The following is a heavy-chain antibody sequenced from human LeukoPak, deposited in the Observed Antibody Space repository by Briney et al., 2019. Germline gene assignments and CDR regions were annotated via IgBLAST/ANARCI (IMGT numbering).Heavy chain of an antibody. D-gene: IGHD2-2*02. CDR2: ISGSGGST. V-gene: IGHV3-23*01. J-gene: IGHJ4*02. CDR3: AKSLGYCSSTSCYNFVYFDY. Sequence: GGSLRLSCAASGFTFSSYAMSWVRQAPGKGLGWVSAISGSGGSTYYADSVKGRFTISRDNSKNTLYLQMNSLRAEDTAVYYCAKSLGYCSSTSCYNFVYFDYWGQGNLVTVSS. CDR1: GFTFSSYA.